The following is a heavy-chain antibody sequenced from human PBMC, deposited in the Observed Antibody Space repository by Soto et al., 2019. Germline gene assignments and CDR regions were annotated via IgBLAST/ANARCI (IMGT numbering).Heavy chain of an antibody. V-gene: IGHV3-23*01. Sequence: EVQLLESGGGLVQPGGSLRLSCAASGFTFSSYAMSWVRQAPGKGLEWVSAISGSGGSTYYADSVKGRFTISRDNSKTPLYRKMNSVRAEEAALYYCEKDRYDFWSGYYIGIGEYYYGMDVGGKGTTVTVSS. D-gene: IGHD3-3*01. CDR3: EKDRYDFWSGYYIGIGEYYYGMDV. J-gene: IGHJ6*04. CDR1: GFTFSSYA. CDR2: ISGSGGST.